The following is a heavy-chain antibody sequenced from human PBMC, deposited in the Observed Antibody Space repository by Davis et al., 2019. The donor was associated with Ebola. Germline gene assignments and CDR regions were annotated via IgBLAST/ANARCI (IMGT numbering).Heavy chain of an antibody. CDR1: GFTFSSYW. D-gene: IGHD4-17*01. Sequence: GESLKISCAASGFTFSSYWMSWVRQAPGKGLEWVSYISSSSSTIYYADSVKGRFTISRDNAKNSLYLQMNSLRAEDTAVYYCARDRSGDYPSDFDYWGQGTLVTVSS. CDR3: ARDRSGDYPSDFDY. J-gene: IGHJ4*02. CDR2: ISSSSSTI. V-gene: IGHV3-48*04.